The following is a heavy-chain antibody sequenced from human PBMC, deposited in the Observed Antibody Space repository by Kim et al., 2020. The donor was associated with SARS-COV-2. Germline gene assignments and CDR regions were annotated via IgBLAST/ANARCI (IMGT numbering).Heavy chain of an antibody. V-gene: IGHV4-39*07. D-gene: IGHD4-17*01. CDR1: GGSISSSSYY. J-gene: IGHJ4*02. CDR3: ARLRYGDLDY. CDR2: IYYSGST. Sequence: SETLSLTCTVSGGSISSSSYYWGWIRQPPGKGLEWIGRIYYSGSTYYNSSLKSRVTISVDTSKNQFSLKLSSVTAADTAVYYCARLRYGDLDYWGQGTLVTVSS.